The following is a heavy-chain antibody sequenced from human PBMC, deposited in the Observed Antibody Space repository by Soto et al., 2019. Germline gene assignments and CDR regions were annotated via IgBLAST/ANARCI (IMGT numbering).Heavy chain of an antibody. Sequence: KTSETLSLTCTVSSGSISTYHWSWIRQPPGKGLEWIGYIYYSGSTNYNPSLKSRVTLSVDTSKNQFSLKLSSVTAADTAVYYCARLNYDILTGRYYGIDVWGQGTTVTVSS. CDR1: SGSISTYH. J-gene: IGHJ6*02. CDR3: ARLNYDILTGRYYGIDV. D-gene: IGHD3-9*01. CDR2: IYYSGST. V-gene: IGHV4-59*01.